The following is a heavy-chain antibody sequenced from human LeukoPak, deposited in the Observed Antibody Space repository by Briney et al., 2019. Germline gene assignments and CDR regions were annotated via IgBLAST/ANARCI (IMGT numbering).Heavy chain of an antibody. CDR2: IYSGGST. J-gene: IGHJ4*02. CDR1: GFTFSSYW. V-gene: IGHV3-53*01. D-gene: IGHD3-22*01. Sequence: GGSLRLSCAASGFTFSSYWMNWARQAPGKGLEWVSVIYSGGSTYYADSVKGRFIISRDNSKNTLYLQMSSLRVEDTAVYYCANEDSSGYYYWGQGTLVTVSS. CDR3: ANEDSSGYYY.